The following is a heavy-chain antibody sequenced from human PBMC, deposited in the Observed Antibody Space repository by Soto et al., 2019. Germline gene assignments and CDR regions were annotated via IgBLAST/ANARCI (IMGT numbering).Heavy chain of an antibody. CDR2: LWYDGSKK. CDR1: GFTFSSYG. D-gene: IGHD2-2*01. J-gene: IGHJ6*03. V-gene: IGHV3-33*01. CDR3: ARVGGAVLPAARDYFYFYMVV. Sequence: QVQLVESGGGVVQPGRSLRLSCAASGFTFSSYGMHWVRQAPGKGLEWVAVLWYDGSKKYYGDSVKGRFTISRDNSKNTQYLQMNSLRAEHTAVYYCARVGGAVLPAARDYFYFYMVVWGKASTVTVSS.